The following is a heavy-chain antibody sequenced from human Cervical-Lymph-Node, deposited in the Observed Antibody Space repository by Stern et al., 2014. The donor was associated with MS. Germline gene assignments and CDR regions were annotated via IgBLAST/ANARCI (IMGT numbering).Heavy chain of an antibody. CDR3: ARGSSRYGYFDS. Sequence: QVQLVQSGAEVKKPGASVKVSCKASGYSFTGNYLHWVRQAPGQGLEWMGWINPNSGGTNYAQKFQDWLTMTRDTSINTAYMDLSRLRSDDTAVYYCARGSSRYGYFDSWGQGTLVTVSS. D-gene: IGHD5-18*01. CDR2: INPNSGGT. CDR1: GYSFTGNY. V-gene: IGHV1-2*04. J-gene: IGHJ4*02.